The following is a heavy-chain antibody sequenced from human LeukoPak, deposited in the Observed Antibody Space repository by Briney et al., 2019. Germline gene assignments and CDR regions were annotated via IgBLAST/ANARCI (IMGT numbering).Heavy chain of an antibody. CDR2: ISGSGGST. CDR3: ARGDSSVVPAAKGFDY. CDR1: GFTFSSYA. V-gene: IGHV3-23*01. D-gene: IGHD2-2*01. J-gene: IGHJ4*02. Sequence: PGGSLRLSCAASGFTFSSYAMSWVRQAPGKGLEWVSAISGSGGSTYYADSVKGRFTISRDNSKNTLYLQMNSLRAEDTAVYYCARGDSSVVPAAKGFDYWGQGTLVTVSS.